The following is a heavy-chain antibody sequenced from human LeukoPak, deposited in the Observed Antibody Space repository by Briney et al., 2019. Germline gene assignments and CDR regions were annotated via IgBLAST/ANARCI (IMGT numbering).Heavy chain of an antibody. Sequence: SESLSLTCTVSGGSISSSSHYWGWIRQPPGKGLEWIGSIYYSGSTYYNPSLKSRVTIYVDTSKNQFSLKLSSVTAADTAVYYCARHGTVTIPACRNFDWFDPWGQGTLVTVSS. CDR1: GGSISSSSHY. D-gene: IGHD4-17*01. CDR3: ARHGTVTIPACRNFDWFDP. J-gene: IGHJ5*02. CDR2: IYYSGST. V-gene: IGHV4-39*01.